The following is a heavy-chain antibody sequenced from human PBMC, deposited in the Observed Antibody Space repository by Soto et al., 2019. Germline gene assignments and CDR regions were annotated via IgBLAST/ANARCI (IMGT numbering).Heavy chain of an antibody. D-gene: IGHD6-6*01. CDR1: GGSISSSTYY. CDR3: ASSSPFHY. CDR2: IYYSGNT. Sequence: SEILSLTCTVSGGSISSSTYYWSWIRQPPGRGPEWIGSIYYSGNTYYKPSLKSRVSISIDTSRNQFSLKLTSVTAADTGVYYCASSSPFHYWGQGTRVNVSS. J-gene: IGHJ4*01. V-gene: IGHV4-39*01.